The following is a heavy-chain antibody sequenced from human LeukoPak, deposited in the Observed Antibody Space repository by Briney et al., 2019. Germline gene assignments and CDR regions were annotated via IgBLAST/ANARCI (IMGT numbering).Heavy chain of an antibody. CDR2: INPNSGGT. V-gene: IGHV1-2*02. J-gene: IGHJ4*02. CDR1: GYTFTGYY. CDR3: ARERTTIVSGTTIGAY. Sequence: ASVKVSCKASGYTFTGYYMHWVRQAPGQGLEWMGWINPNSGGTNYAQKFQGRVTMTRDTSISTAYMELSSLRADDTAVYYCARERTTIVSGTTIGAYWGQGTLVTVSS. D-gene: IGHD2/OR15-2a*01.